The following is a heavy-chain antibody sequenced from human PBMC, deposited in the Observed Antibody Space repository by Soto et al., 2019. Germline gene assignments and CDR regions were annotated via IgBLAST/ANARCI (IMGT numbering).Heavy chain of an antibody. J-gene: IGHJ5*02. V-gene: IGHV4-59*01. CDR2: TYYRGRT. CDR1: GAAIAGTH. Sequence: ETLSDTCTVSGAAIAGTHWIGIRQPLGKPLEWIGYTYYRGRTNYNPPLKSGLTLSVDTSKNQIFLRLNSVTAADTAVYYCASSAIVGREVNTWFDPWGQG. CDR3: ASSAIVGREVNTWFDP. D-gene: IGHD1-26*01.